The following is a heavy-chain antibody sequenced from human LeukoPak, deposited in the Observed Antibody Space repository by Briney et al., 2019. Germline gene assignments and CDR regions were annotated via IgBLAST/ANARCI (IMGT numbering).Heavy chain of an antibody. V-gene: IGHV3-23*01. Sequence: GGSLRLSCAASGFTLSSYAMSWVRQAPGKGLEWVSATSSSDAGTYYAESVRGRFTISRDNSKNTLYLQMNSLRAEDTAVYYCAKDKTMIVVVTMYYFDYWGQGTLVTVSS. J-gene: IGHJ4*02. D-gene: IGHD3-22*01. CDR1: GFTLSSYA. CDR2: TSSSDAGT. CDR3: AKDKTMIVVVTMYYFDY.